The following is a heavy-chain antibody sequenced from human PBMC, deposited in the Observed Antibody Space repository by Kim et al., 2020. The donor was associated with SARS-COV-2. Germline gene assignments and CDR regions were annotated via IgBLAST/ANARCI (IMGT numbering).Heavy chain of an antibody. Sequence: SETLSLTCTVSGGSISSGGYYWSWIRQHPGKGLEWIGYIYYSGSTYYNPSLKSRVTISVDTSKNQFSLKLSSVTAADTAVYYCARDRASLDLHAFDIWGQGTMVTVSS. CDR2: IYYSGST. V-gene: IGHV4-31*03. CDR1: GGSISSGGYY. J-gene: IGHJ3*02. D-gene: IGHD3-10*01. CDR3: ARDRASLDLHAFDI.